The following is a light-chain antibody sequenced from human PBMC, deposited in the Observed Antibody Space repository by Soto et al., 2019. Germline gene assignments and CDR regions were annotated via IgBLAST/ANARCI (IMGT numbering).Light chain of an antibody. Sequence: DIQMTQSPSTLSASVGDRVTITCRASQSISSWLAWYQQKPGKAPKLLIYDASSLESGVTSRFSGSGSGTEFTLTISSLQPDDFATYYCQQYNRYFGQGTKLQIK. J-gene: IGKJ2*01. CDR2: DAS. V-gene: IGKV1-5*01. CDR1: QSISSW. CDR3: QQYNRY.